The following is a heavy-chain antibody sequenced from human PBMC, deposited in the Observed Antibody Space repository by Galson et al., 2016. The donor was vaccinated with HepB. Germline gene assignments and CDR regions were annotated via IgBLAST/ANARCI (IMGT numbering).Heavy chain of an antibody. CDR1: GFTFGDYA. V-gene: IGHV3-9*01. CDR2: ISWNSDDI. CDR3: TRGTTVTLTPYYFDS. D-gene: IGHD4-17*01. J-gene: IGHJ4*02. Sequence: SLRLSCAASGFTFGDYAMHWVRQSPARGLEWVSGISWNSDDIAYAESVKVRLTISRDNSQNSLYLQMNGPQAEHTAFYYCTRGTTVTLTPYYFDSWGQGSLVTVSS.